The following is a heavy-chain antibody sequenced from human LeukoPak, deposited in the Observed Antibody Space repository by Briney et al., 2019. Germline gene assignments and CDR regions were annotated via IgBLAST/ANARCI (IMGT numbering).Heavy chain of an antibody. Sequence: ASVKVSCKASGYTFTGYYMHWARQAPGQGLEWMGWINPNSGGTNYAQKFQGRVTMTRDTSISTAYMELSRLRSDDTAVYYCARGSDVGASRGDNWFDPWGQGTLVTVSS. CDR3: ARGSDVGASRGDNWFDP. CDR2: INPNSGGT. V-gene: IGHV1-2*02. J-gene: IGHJ5*02. D-gene: IGHD3-22*01. CDR1: GYTFTGYY.